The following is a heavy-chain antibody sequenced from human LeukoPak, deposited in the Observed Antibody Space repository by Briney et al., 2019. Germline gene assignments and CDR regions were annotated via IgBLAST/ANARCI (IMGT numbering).Heavy chain of an antibody. CDR2: IGGDGTRT. CDR3: ANTLQSGLDY. V-gene: IGHV3-74*03. J-gene: IGHJ4*02. CDR1: GFTFSSYW. Sequence: GGSLRLSCDVSGFTFSSYWMHWVRQAPGKGLVWVSGIGGDGTRTTYADSVKGRFTIARDNAKNTLSLEMNSLRAEDTAVYYCANTLQSGLDYWGQGTLVTVSS. D-gene: IGHD1/OR15-1a*01.